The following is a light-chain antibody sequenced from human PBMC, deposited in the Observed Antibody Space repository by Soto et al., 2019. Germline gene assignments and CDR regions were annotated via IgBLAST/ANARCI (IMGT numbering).Light chain of an antibody. CDR3: TSYAGSSNWV. CDR2: EVS. J-gene: IGLJ3*02. CDR1: GGDIGTYKY. Sequence: QSALTQPPSASGSPGQSVTISCTGTGGDIGTYKYVSWYQQHPGQAPKLIIYEVSKRPSGVPGRFFGSKSGNTASLTVSGLQSEDEADYYCTSYAGSSNWVFGGGTKLPS. V-gene: IGLV2-8*01.